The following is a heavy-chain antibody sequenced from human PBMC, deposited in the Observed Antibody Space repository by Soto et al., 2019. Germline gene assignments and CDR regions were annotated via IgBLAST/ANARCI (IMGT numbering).Heavy chain of an antibody. CDR2: ISYDGSNK. CDR3: ARDSEYGEGYFDY. CDR1: GFTFSSYG. Sequence: PGGSLRLSCAASGFTFSSYGMHWVRQAPGKGLEWVAVISYDGSNKYYADSVKGRFTISRDNSKNTLYLQMNSLRAEDTAVYYCARDSEYGEGYFDYWGQGTLVTVSS. V-gene: IGHV3-30*03. J-gene: IGHJ4*02. D-gene: IGHD4-17*01.